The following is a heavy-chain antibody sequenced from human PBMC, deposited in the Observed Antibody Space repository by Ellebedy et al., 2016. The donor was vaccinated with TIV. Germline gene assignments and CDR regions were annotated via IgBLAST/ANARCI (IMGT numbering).Heavy chain of an antibody. V-gene: IGHV3-23*01. J-gene: IGHJ4*02. Sequence: PGGSLRLSCAASGFTFSIYAMSCVRQATGTGLEWISLISGSGDSTYYADSVRGRFTVSRDNSRNKVFLQLTSLRAEDTSVYSCARPAVGHTPGSCRYYFDYWGLGTLVTVSS. CDR1: GFTFSIYA. D-gene: IGHD3-10*01. CDR2: ISGSGDST. CDR3: ARPAVGHTPGSCRYYFDY.